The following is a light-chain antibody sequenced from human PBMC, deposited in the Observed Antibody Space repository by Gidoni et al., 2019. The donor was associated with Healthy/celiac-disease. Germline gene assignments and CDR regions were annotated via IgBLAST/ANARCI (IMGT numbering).Light chain of an antibody. CDR2: AAS. Sequence: DIQMTQTPSSLSASVGDRVTITCRASQSISSYLNGSQQKPGKAPKLLIYAASSLQSGVPSRFSGSGSGTVFLLTLSRLPPADFAPYYCQPSYRTPLTFGGGTKVEIK. CDR3: QPSYRTPLT. J-gene: IGKJ4*01. CDR1: QSISSY. V-gene: IGKV1-39*01.